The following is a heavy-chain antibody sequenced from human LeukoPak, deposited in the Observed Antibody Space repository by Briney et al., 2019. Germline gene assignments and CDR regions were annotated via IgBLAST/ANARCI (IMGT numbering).Heavy chain of an antibody. CDR2: IYYSGST. V-gene: IGHV4-39*01. CDR1: GGSISSSSYY. Sequence: SETLSLTCTVSGGSISSSSYYWGWIRQPPGKGLEWIGSIYYSGSTYYNPSLKSRVTISVDTSKNQFSLKLSSVTAADTAVYYCARHMGSGSYIPFIDYYYYMDVWGKGTTVTISS. D-gene: IGHD3-10*01. CDR3: ARHMGSGSYIPFIDYYYYMDV. J-gene: IGHJ6*03.